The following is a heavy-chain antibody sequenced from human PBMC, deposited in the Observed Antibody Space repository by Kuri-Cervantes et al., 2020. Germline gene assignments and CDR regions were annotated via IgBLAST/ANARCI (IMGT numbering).Heavy chain of an antibody. J-gene: IGHJ4*02. CDR2: ISNSGDTI. V-gene: IGHV3-48*03. CDR3: AKGSPLITMVRGVTEYFDY. Sequence: GESLKISCAASGFIFSAYEMNWVRQAPGKGLDWVSYISNSGDTIYYADSVKGRFTISRDNAKNSLYLQMNSLRAEDTAVYYCAKGSPLITMVRGVTEYFDYWGQGTLVTVSS. D-gene: IGHD3-10*01. CDR1: GFIFSAYE.